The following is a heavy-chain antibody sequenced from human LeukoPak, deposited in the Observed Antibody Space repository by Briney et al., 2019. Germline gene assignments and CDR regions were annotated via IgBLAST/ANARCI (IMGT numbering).Heavy chain of an antibody. CDR1: GYTFTGHY. CDR2: INPNSGGT. D-gene: IGHD1-26*01. V-gene: IGHV1-2*02. J-gene: IGHJ4*02. Sequence: GASAKVSCKASGYTFTGHYLHWVRQAPGQGLEWMGWINPNSGGTNYAQKFQGRVTMTRDTSISTAHMELSRLRSDDSAVYYCARSIVGDPQDYWGQGTLVTVSS. CDR3: ARSIVGDPQDY.